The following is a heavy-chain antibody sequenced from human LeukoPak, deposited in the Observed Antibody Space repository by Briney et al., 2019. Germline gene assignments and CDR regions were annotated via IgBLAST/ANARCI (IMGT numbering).Heavy chain of an antibody. Sequence: GGSLRLSCGASGFTFSSYAMHWVRQAPGKGLEWVAVISYDGSNKYYADSVKGRFTISRDNSKNTLYLQMNSLRAEDTAVYYCARDRGSTSSNGMDVWGKGTTVTVSS. J-gene: IGHJ6*04. CDR3: ARDRGSTSSNGMDV. D-gene: IGHD2-2*01. V-gene: IGHV3-30*04. CDR1: GFTFSSYA. CDR2: ISYDGSNK.